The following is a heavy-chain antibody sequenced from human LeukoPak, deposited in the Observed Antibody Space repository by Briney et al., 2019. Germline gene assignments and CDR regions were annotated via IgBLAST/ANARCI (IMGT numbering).Heavy chain of an antibody. Sequence: PGGSLRLSCAVSGFTFSSYSMNWVRQAPGKGLEWVSLIFGGSGGTYYADSVKGRFTISRDNSANTVYLQMNSLRAEDTAVYYCARPAGSGSSYLYYFDSWGQGTLVTVS. CDR2: IFGGSGGT. CDR3: ARPAGSGSSYLYYFDS. J-gene: IGHJ4*02. V-gene: IGHV3-23*01. CDR1: GFTFSSYS. D-gene: IGHD3-10*01.